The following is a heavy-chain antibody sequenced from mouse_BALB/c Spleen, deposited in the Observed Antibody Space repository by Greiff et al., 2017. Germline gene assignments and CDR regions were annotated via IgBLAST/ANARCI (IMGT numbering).Heavy chain of an antibody. J-gene: IGHJ4*01. D-gene: IGHD2-3*01. V-gene: IGHV5-12-2*01. CDR2: ISNGGGST. Sequence: EVHLVESGGGLVQPGGSLKLSCAASGFTFSSYTMSWVRQTPEKRLEWVAYISNGGGSTYYPDTVKGRFTISRDNAKNTLYLQMSSLKSEDTAMYYCARHGGGYYPYYAMDYWGQGTSVTVSS. CDR1: GFTFSSYT. CDR3: ARHGGGYYPYYAMDY.